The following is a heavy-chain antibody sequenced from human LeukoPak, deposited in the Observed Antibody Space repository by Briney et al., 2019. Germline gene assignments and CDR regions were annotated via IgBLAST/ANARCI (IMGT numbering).Heavy chain of an antibody. J-gene: IGHJ4*02. CDR1: GFTFSTYS. CDR3: ARVIQDNGYGSGYFDY. CDR2: INTGGSYI. Sequence: PGGSLRLSCAASGFTFSTYSFNWVRQAPGKGLEWVSSINTGGSYIQYADSVKGRFTFSRGNAKNSLYLQMNSLRGEDTAVYYCARVIQDNGYGSGYFDYWGQGTLVTVSS. D-gene: IGHD3-10*01. V-gene: IGHV3-21*01.